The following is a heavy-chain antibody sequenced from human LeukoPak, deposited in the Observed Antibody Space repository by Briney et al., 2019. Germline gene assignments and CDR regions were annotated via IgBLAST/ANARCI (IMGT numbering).Heavy chain of an antibody. Sequence: GASVKVSCKASGYTFTSYDINWVRQATGQGLEWMGWMNPNSGNTGYAQKFQGRVTMTRNTSISTAHMELSSLRSEDTAVYYCARGGKLCSGRRPCWFDPWGQGTLVTVSS. CDR3: ARGGKLCSGRRPCWFDP. CDR1: GYTFTSYD. D-gene: IGHD1-26*01. V-gene: IGHV1-8*01. CDR2: MNPNSGNT. J-gene: IGHJ5*02.